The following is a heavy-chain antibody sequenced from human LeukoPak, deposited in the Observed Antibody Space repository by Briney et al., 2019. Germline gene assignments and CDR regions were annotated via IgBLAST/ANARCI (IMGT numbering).Heavy chain of an antibody. V-gene: IGHV4-38-2*02. CDR3: AGGRMVATNDY. J-gene: IGHJ4*02. CDR2: IYHSGST. Sequence: SETLSLTCTVSDYFISSGYYWGWLRQPPVKGLDWIGSIYHSGSTYYNPSLKSRVTIFVDTSKNQFSLKLNSVTAADTAVYYCAGGRMVATNDYWGQGTLVTVSS. D-gene: IGHD5-12*01. CDR1: DYFISSGYY.